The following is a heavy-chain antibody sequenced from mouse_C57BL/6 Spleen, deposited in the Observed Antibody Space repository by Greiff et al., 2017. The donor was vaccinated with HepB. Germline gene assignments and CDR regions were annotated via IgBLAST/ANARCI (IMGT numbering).Heavy chain of an antibody. Sequence: VQLQESGPELVKPGASVKISCKASGYSFTSYYIHWVKQRPGQGLEWIGWIYPGSGNTKYNEKFKGKATLTADTSSSTAYMQLSSLTSEDSAVYYCAASYYSNYYAMDYWGQGTSVTVSS. J-gene: IGHJ4*01. CDR1: GYSFTSYY. V-gene: IGHV1-66*01. CDR2: IYPGSGNT. D-gene: IGHD2-5*01. CDR3: AASYYSNYYAMDY.